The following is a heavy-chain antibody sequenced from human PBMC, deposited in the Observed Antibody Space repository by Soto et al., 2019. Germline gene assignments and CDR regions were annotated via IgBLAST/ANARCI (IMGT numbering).Heavy chain of an antibody. J-gene: IGHJ4*02. CDR1: GFTFSTYA. V-gene: IGHV3-23*01. CDR2: IVNTGDTT. Sequence: SLRLSCAASGFTFSTYAMSWVRQAPGEGLEWVSAIVNTGDTTYYTDSVKGRFTISRDNSRNTVYLQMNSLRAEDTAVYYCAKEITGGGAFDYWGQGTLVTVSS. CDR3: AKEITGGGAFDY. D-gene: IGHD3-16*01.